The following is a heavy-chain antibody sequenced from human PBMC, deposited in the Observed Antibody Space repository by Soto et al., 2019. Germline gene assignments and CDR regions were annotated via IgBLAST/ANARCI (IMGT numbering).Heavy chain of an antibody. V-gene: IGHV4-59*01. CDR3: ARVGGDDFGDSGGFDY. D-gene: IGHD4-17*01. CDR2: IYYSGRT. Sequence: LSLTCTVSGGSIRDYFWTWIRQPPGKGPEWIGYIYYSGRTNYNPSLKSRVSISVDTSKNHFSLQLRSVTAADTAVYYCARVGGDDFGDSGGFDYWGQGTLVTVSS. CDR1: GGSIRDYF. J-gene: IGHJ4*02.